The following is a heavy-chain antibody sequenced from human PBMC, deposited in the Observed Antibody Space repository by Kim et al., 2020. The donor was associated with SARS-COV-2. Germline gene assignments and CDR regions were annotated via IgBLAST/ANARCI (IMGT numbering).Heavy chain of an antibody. CDR3: AKDAKRSIDYDFWSGYYGY. D-gene: IGHD3-3*01. V-gene: IGHV3-30*18. J-gene: IGHJ4*02. CDR2: ISYDGSNK. CDR1: GFTFSSYG. Sequence: GGSLRLSCAASGFTFSSYGMHWVRQAPGKGLEWVAVISYDGSNKYYADSVKGRFTISRDNSKNTLYLQMNSLRAEDTAVYYCAKDAKRSIDYDFWSGYYGYWGQGTLVTVSS.